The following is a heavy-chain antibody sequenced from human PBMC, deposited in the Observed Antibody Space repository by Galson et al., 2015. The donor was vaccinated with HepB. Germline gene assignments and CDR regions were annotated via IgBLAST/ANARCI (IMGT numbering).Heavy chain of an antibody. Sequence: SLRLSCAASRFTFSSYAMTWVRQSPGKGLEWVANIKEDGSEKYSLDSVKGRFTISRDNAKNSLYLQMNTLRVEDTAVYYCARGGGHWLSTGGNWFDPWGQGTLVTVSS. J-gene: IGHJ5*02. CDR1: RFTFSSYA. CDR2: IKEDGSEK. D-gene: IGHD6-19*01. V-gene: IGHV3-7*04. CDR3: ARGGGHWLSTGGNWFDP.